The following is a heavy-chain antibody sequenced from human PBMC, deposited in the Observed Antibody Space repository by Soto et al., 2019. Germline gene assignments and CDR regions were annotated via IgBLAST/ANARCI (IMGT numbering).Heavy chain of an antibody. CDR3: ARERSIDLNLRGTFDC. Sequence: QVQLQESGPGLVKPSQTLSLTCTVSGGSISSGGYYWSWIRQHPGKGLEWIGYIYYSGSTYYNPSLKNRVTISVDSSKNQFSLKLSSVTAADTAVYYCARERSIDLNLRGTFDCWGQGTLVTVSS. CDR2: IYYSGST. V-gene: IGHV4-31*03. CDR1: GGSISSGGYY. J-gene: IGHJ4*02. D-gene: IGHD3-10*01.